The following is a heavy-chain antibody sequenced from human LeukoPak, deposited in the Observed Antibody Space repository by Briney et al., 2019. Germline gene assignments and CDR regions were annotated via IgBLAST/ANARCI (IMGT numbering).Heavy chain of an antibody. D-gene: IGHD2-2*01. CDR3: ARLTVTRHIVVVPAATGAFDI. CDR1: GGSISSSSYY. J-gene: IGHJ3*02. Sequence: SETLSLTCTVSGGSISSSSYYWGWIRQPPGKGLEWIGSIYYSGSTYYNPSLKSRVTISVDTSKNQLSLKLSSVTAADTAVYYCARLTVTRHIVVVPAATGAFDIWGQGTMVTVSS. V-gene: IGHV4-39*01. CDR2: IYYSGST.